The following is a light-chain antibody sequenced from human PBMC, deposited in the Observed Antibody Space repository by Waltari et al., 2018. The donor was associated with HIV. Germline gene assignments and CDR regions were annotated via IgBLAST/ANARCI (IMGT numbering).Light chain of an antibody. CDR3: CSYAGSYTFYV. J-gene: IGLJ1*01. CDR1: SSDVGGYHY. Sequence: QSALTQPRSVSGSPGQSVTISCTGTSSDVGGYHYVPWYQQHPGKAPKLMIYDVSKRPSGVPDRFSGSKSGNTASLTISGLQAEDEADYYCCSYAGSYTFYVFGTGTKVTVL. CDR2: DVS. V-gene: IGLV2-11*01.